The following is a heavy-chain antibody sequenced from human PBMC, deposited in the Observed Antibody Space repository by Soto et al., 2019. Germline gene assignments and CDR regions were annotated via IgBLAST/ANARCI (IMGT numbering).Heavy chain of an antibody. Sequence: EVQILESGGDLVQPGGSLRLPFVVFGLRLNNYAIAWVRHAPGKGREFVSTIDVLDGAWYSDSVRGRLAISRDVSRNTVYLQMSSLRVEDTALYFWSDWRAGGPVTLDHWGPGTRVTVSS. CDR2: IDVLDGA. CDR3: SDWRAGGPVTLDH. D-gene: IGHD2-15*01. J-gene: IGHJ4*02. V-gene: IGHV3-23*01. CDR1: GLRLNNYA.